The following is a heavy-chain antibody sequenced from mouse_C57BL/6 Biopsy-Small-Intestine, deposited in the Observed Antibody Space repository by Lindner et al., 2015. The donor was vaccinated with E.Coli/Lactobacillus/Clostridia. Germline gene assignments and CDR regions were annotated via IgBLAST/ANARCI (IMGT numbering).Heavy chain of an antibody. CDR1: GFSLTSYA. CDR3: ARNYKYHFDY. V-gene: IGHV2-9-1*01. Sequence: LQESGPGLVAPSQNLSITCTVSGFSLTSYAISWVRQPPGKGLEWLGIIWTGGGTSYNSALKSRLSVSKDNSKSQVFLKMTSLQTDDTARYYCARNYKYHFDYWGQGTTLTVSS. J-gene: IGHJ2*01. CDR2: IWTGGGT. D-gene: IGHD5-1*01.